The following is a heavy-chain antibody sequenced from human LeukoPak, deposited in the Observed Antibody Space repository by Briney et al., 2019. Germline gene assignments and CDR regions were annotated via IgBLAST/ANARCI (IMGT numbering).Heavy chain of an antibody. J-gene: IGHJ4*02. D-gene: IGHD3-10*01. CDR1: GITFSSYA. CDR2: ISGSGGST. V-gene: IGHV3-23*01. CDR3: AKAGYGSGSYYTLSHFDY. Sequence: GGSLRLSCAASGITFSSYAMSWVRQAPGKGLEWVSAISGSGGSTYYADSVKGRFTISRDNSKNTLYLQMNSLRAEDTAVYYCAKAGYGSGSYYTLSHFDYWGQGTLVTVSS.